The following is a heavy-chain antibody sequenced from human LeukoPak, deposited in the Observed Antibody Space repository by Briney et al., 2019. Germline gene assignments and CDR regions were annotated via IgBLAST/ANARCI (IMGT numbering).Heavy chain of an antibody. J-gene: IGHJ2*01. CDR3: ARGSDYYDSSAYPSRDWYFDL. CDR1: GSIISYY. V-gene: IGHV4-4*09. D-gene: IGHD3-22*01. Sequence: PSETLSLTCTVSGSIISYYWSWSRQPPGQALEWLGYICTSWNTNYNPSLTCRVTISVDTSKNQFSLKLSSVTAADTAVYYCARGSDYYDSSAYPSRDWYFDLWGRGTLVTASS. CDR2: ICTSWNT.